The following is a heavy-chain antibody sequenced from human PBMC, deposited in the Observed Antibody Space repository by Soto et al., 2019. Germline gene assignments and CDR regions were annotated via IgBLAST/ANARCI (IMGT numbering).Heavy chain of an antibody. Sequence: GGSLRLSCAASGFTFSSYGMHWVRQAPGKGLEWVAVIWYDGSNKYYADSVKGRFTISRDNSKNTLYLQMNSLRAEDTAVYYCASSLRGYFDWLPSGYYYYGMDVWGKGTMVTVSS. CDR3: ASSLRGYFDWLPSGYYYYGMDV. CDR1: GFTFSSYG. D-gene: IGHD3-9*01. V-gene: IGHV3-33*01. J-gene: IGHJ6*04. CDR2: IWYDGSNK.